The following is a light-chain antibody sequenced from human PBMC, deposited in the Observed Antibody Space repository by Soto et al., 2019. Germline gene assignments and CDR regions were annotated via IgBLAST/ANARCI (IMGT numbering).Light chain of an antibody. V-gene: IGLV1-51*01. CDR3: GTWYDSLSAVL. CDR1: NSNIGNNY. CDR2: DNN. J-gene: IGLJ3*02. Sequence: QSVLTQPPSVSAAPGQKVSISCSGRNSNIGNNYVSWYQQVPGTAPKLLIYDNNERPSGIPDRFSGSKSGTSATLGIAGLQTGDEAVYFCGTWYDSLSAVLFGGVTKLTVL.